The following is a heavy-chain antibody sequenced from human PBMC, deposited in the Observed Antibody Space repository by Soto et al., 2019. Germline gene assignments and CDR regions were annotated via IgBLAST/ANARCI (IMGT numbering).Heavy chain of an antibody. CDR3: ARDYYDSSGVPYGFDY. CDR2: IYYSGST. V-gene: IGHV4-31*03. Sequence: QVQLQESGPGLVKPSQTLSLTCTVSGGSISSGGYYWSWIRQHPGKGLEWIGYIYYSGSTYYNPSLKSRVTISVNTSKNQFSLKLSSVTAADTGVYYCARDYYDSSGVPYGFDYWGQGTLVTVSS. J-gene: IGHJ4*02. D-gene: IGHD3-22*01. CDR1: GGSISSGGYY.